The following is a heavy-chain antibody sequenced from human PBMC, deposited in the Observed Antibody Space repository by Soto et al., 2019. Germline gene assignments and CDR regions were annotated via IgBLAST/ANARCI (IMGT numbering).Heavy chain of an antibody. CDR2: IMPFGNIA. V-gene: IGHV1-69*08. CDR1: GGSFSTYS. CDR3: ARDTAVTNAASRMAY. J-gene: IGHJ4*02. Sequence: QVQLVQSGAEVKKPGSSVKVSCKASGGSFSTYSYNWVRQAPGQGLEWMGRIMPFGNIANYEQAFQDRVTISADTSASTVYMVLRSLPSEDTALYYCARDTAVTNAASRMAYWGQGTRVTVSS. D-gene: IGHD4-4*01.